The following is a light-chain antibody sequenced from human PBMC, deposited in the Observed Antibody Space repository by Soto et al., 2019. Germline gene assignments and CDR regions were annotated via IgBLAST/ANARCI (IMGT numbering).Light chain of an antibody. CDR2: AAS. V-gene: IGKV1-39*01. J-gene: IGKJ2*01. CDR1: QSISNY. CDR3: QQRSNWPT. Sequence: DIQMTQSPSSLSASVGDRVIITCRTSQSISNYLNWYQHKPGKAPKVLISAASNLQSGVPSRFSGSGSGTVFTLTISSLQPEDFAVYYCQQRSNWPTFGQGTKLEI.